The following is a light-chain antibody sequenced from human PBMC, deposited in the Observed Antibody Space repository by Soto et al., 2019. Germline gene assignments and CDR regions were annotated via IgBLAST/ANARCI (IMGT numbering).Light chain of an antibody. CDR3: QAYDVSLSGIYV. CDR2: ANT. Sequence: QSVLTQPPSVSGAPGQRVTISCSGSSSNIGAGFDVHWYQQLPGPAPKLLIYANTNRPSGVPDRFSGSKSGTSASLAITGLQAEDEADYYCQAYDVSLSGIYVFGTGTKLTVL. CDR1: SSNIGAGFD. J-gene: IGLJ1*01. V-gene: IGLV1-40*01.